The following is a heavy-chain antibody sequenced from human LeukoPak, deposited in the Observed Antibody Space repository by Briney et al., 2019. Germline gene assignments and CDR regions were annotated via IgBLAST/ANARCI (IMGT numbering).Heavy chain of an antibody. Sequence: PGGSLRLSCAASGFTFSSYEMNWVRQAPGKGLEWVSYISSSGSTIYYADSVKGRFTISRDNAKNSLYLQMNSLRAEDTAVYYCAKGSGVDYILGQMDYWGQGTLVTVSS. D-gene: IGHD2/OR15-2a*01. CDR1: GFTFSSYE. CDR2: ISSSGSTI. CDR3: AKGSGVDYILGQMDY. V-gene: IGHV3-48*03. J-gene: IGHJ4*02.